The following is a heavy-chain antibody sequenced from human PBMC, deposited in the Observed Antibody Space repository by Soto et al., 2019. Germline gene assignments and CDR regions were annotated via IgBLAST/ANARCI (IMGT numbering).Heavy chain of an antibody. CDR3: ATDSNYDVSNSF. V-gene: IGHV1-69*13. CDR2: ILPVSAPP. Sequence: SVKVSCQASGGTLNNYAVNWVRQAPGQGLEWMGGILPVSAPPDYAQKFQGRVSITADHSTSTVYMELSRLKSDDTAVYFCATDSNYDVSNSFWGQGTLVTVSS. CDR1: GGTLNNYA. D-gene: IGHD3-3*01. J-gene: IGHJ4*02.